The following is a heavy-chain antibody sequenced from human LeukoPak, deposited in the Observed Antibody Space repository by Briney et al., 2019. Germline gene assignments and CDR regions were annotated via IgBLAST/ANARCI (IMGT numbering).Heavy chain of an antibody. CDR2: IIPIFGTA. CDR1: GGTFSSYA. V-gene: IGHV1-69*05. Sequence: SVKVSCKASGGTFSSYAISWVRQAPGQGLEGMGGIIPIFGTANYAQKFQGRVTITTDESTSTAYMELSSLRSEDTAVYYCAAFYYGDYATDAFDIWGQGTMVAVSS. D-gene: IGHD4-17*01. J-gene: IGHJ3*02. CDR3: AAFYYGDYATDAFDI.